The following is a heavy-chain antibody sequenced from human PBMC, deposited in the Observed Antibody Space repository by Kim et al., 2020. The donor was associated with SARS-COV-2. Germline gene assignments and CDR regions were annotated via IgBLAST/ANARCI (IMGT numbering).Heavy chain of an antibody. Sequence: SSSYIYYADSVKGRFTISRDNAKNSLYLQMNSLRAEDTAVYYCTEGGFDYWGQGTLVTVSS. CDR2: SSSYI. CDR3: TEGGFDY. J-gene: IGHJ4*02. D-gene: IGHD1-26*01. V-gene: IGHV3-21*01.